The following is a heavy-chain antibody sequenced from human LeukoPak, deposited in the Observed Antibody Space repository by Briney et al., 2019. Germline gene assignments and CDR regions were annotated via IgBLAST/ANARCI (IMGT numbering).Heavy chain of an antibody. J-gene: IGHJ5*02. CDR2: IPYDRITK. CDR1: GFTFSNYG. V-gene: IGHV3-30*02. D-gene: IGHD2/OR15-2a*01. Sequence: GGSLRLSCAASGFTFSNYGMHWVRQAPGKGLEWVAFIPYDRITKYYSDSVKGRFNISRDNSKNTLYLQMNSLRGEDTAVYYVIPHNSNLSDPWGQGTLVTVSS. CDR3: IPHNSNLSDP.